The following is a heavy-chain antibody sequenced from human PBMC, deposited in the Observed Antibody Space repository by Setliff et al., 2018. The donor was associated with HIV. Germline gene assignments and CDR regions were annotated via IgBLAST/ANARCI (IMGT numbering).Heavy chain of an antibody. CDR3: ARGGPRVGAFEYFQH. V-gene: IGHV4-34*01. D-gene: IGHD3-10*01. CDR1: GDSTSSYY. J-gene: IGHJ1*01. CDR2: INHSGST. Sequence: SETLSLTCPVSGDSTSSYYWSWIRQPPGKGLEWIGEINHSGSTNYNPSLKSRVTISVDRSRAQFSLNLSSVTAADTAVYYCARGGPRVGAFEYFQHWGQGTLVTVSS.